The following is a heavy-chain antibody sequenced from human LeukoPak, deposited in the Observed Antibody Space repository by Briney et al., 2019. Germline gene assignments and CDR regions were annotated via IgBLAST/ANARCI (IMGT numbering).Heavy chain of an antibody. V-gene: IGHV4-31*03. J-gene: IGHJ4*02. CDR2: IYYSGST. CDR3: ARSGSYSPYYFDY. Sequence: SETLSLTCTVSGGSISSGGYYLSWIRQHPGKVLEWFGYIYYSGSTYYNPSLKSRVTISVDTSKNQFSLKLSSVTAADTAVYYCARSGSYSPYYFDYWGQGTLVTVSS. D-gene: IGHD1-26*01. CDR1: GGSISSGGYY.